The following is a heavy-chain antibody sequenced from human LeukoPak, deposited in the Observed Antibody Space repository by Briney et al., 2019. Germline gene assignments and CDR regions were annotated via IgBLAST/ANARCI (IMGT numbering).Heavy chain of an antibody. CDR2: ISVSGNT. D-gene: IGHD3-10*02. J-gene: IGHJ6*04. CDR1: GFTLSSYA. CDR3: AELGITMIGGV. Sequence: GGSLRLSCAASGFTLSSYAMSWVRQGLGKGLEWVSAISVSGNTYHADSVKGRFTISRDSSKNSLYLQMNSLRAEDTAVYYCAELGITMIGGVWGKGTTVTISS. V-gene: IGHV3-23*01.